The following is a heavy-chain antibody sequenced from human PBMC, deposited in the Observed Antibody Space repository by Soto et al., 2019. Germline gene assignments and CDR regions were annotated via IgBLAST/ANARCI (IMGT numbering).Heavy chain of an antibody. CDR2: IYYSGST. CDR3: AGIRNRVATGFDY. Sequence: SETLSLTCTVSGGSISSYYWSWIRQPPGKGLEWIGYIYYSGSTNYNPSLKSRVTISVDASKNQFSLKLSSVTAADTAVYYCAGIRNRVATGFDYWGQGTLVTFSS. CDR1: GGSISSYY. J-gene: IGHJ4*02. D-gene: IGHD5-12*01. V-gene: IGHV4-59*08.